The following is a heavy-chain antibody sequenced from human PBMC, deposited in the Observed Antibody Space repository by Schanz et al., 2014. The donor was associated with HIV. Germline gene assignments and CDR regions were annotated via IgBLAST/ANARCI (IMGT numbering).Heavy chain of an antibody. CDR2: ISYDGSNK. D-gene: IGHD2-8*01. CDR3: ANSGYCTSGVCYTRGYDTDV. CDR1: GFTFSNYG. Sequence: QVQLVESGGGVVQPGRSLRLSCAVSGFTFSNYGMHWVRQAPGKGLEWVAVISYDGSNKYYADSLKGRFTIARDNSKSTLYLQMNSLRAEDTAVYYCANSGYCTSGVCYTRGYDTDVWGQGTTVTVSS. J-gene: IGHJ6*02. V-gene: IGHV3-30*18.